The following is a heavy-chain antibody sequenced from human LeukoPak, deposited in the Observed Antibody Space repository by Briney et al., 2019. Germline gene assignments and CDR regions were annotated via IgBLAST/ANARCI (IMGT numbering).Heavy chain of an antibody. CDR1: GGSISSYY. J-gene: IGHJ5*02. CDR3: ARRAKGYCSSTSCLINTENWFDP. D-gene: IGHD2-2*01. CDR2: IYYSGST. Sequence: SETLSLTCTVSGGSISSYYWSWIRQPPGKGLEWIGYIYYSGSTNYNPSLKSRVTISVDTSKNQFSLKLSSVTAADTAVYYCARRAKGYCSSTSCLINTENWFDPWGQGTLVTVSS. V-gene: IGHV4-59*01.